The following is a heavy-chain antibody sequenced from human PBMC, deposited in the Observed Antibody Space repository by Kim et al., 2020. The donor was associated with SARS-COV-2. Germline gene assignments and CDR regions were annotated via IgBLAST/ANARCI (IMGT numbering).Heavy chain of an antibody. V-gene: IGHV1-46*01. D-gene: IGHD3-10*01. Sequence: SYAQKFQGRVTMTRDTSTSTVYMELSSLRSEDTAVYYCARDNVVRGEIDYWGQGTLVTVSS. J-gene: IGHJ4*02. CDR3: ARDNVVRGEIDY.